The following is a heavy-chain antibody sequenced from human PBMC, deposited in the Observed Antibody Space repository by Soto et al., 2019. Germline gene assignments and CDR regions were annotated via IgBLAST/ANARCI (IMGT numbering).Heavy chain of an antibody. CDR2: INHSGST. J-gene: IGHJ6*04. CDR1: GGSFSGYY. Sequence: PSETLSLTCAVYGGSFSGYYWSWIRQPPGKGLEWIGEINHSGSTNYNPSLKSRVTISVDTSKNHFSLKLSSVTAADTAVYYCARGRHGDCSSTSCYRFDCYYGMDVWGKGTTVTVSS. D-gene: IGHD2-2*01. V-gene: IGHV4-34*01. CDR3: ARGRHGDCSSTSCYRFDCYYGMDV.